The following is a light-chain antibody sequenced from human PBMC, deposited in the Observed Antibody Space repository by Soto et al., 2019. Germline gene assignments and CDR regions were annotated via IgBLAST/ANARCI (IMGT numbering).Light chain of an antibody. Sequence: QSVLTQPPSASGTPGQRVTISCSGSSSNVGRNTVNWYQQFPGTAPKLLIYSYNQRPSGVPDRFSASKSGTSASLDISGLQSEDEADYYCAAWDDSLHGSYVLGTGTKLTVL. J-gene: IGLJ1*01. CDR3: AAWDDSLHGSYV. V-gene: IGLV1-44*01. CDR1: SSNVGRNT. CDR2: SYN.